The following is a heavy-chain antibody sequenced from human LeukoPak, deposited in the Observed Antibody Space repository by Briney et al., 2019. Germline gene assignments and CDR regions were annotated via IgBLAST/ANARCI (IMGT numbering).Heavy chain of an antibody. V-gene: IGHV4-34*01. CDR2: INHSGST. J-gene: IGHJ5*02. D-gene: IGHD3-22*01. Sequence: PSETLSLTCAVYGGSFSGYYWSWIRQPPGKGLEWIGEINHSGSTNYNPSLKSRVTISVDTPKNHFSLKLSAVAAADTAVYYCGRGIRYYDSSGYPPYNWFDPWGQGTLVTVSS. CDR3: GRGIRYYDSSGYPPYNWFDP. CDR1: GGSFSGYY.